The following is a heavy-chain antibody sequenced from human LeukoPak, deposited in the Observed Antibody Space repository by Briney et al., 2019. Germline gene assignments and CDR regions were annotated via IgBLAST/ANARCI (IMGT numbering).Heavy chain of an antibody. V-gene: IGHV4-34*01. Sequence: PSETLSLTCAVYGGSFSGYYWSWIRQPPGKGLEWIGEINHSGSTNYNPSLKSRVTISVDTSKNQFSLKLSSVTAADTAVYYCARERPSYYDILTGYYPRSLPYYFDYWGQGTLVTVSS. CDR1: GGSFSGYY. D-gene: IGHD3-9*01. CDR3: ARERPSYYDILTGYYPRSLPYYFDY. J-gene: IGHJ4*02. CDR2: INHSGST.